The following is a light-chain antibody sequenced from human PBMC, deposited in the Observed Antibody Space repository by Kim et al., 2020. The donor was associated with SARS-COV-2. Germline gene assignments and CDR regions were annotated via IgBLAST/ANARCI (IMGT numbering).Light chain of an antibody. Sequence: PGKTARITCGGNNIGCRSVHWYRQTPGQAPVLVIYYDRGRPSGISGRFSGSNSGNTDTLTIRRVEAGDEADYSCQVWDRSSDHYVFGTGTKVTVL. CDR3: QVWDRSSDHYV. CDR1: NIGCRS. V-gene: IGLV3-21*04. CDR2: YDR. J-gene: IGLJ1*01.